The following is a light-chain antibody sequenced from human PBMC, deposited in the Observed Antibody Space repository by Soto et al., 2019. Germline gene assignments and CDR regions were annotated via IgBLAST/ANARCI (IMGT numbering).Light chain of an antibody. Sequence: QSVLTQPASVSGSSGQSITISCSGTDSDIGSYNYVSWYQQHPGRAPKLIVFEVSNRPSGISDRFSGSKSGNTASLTISGLQTEVEAVYYCNSFTSSNSLPYVFGTGTKLTVL. CDR1: DSDIGSYNY. CDR3: NSFTSSNSLPYV. V-gene: IGLV2-14*01. CDR2: EVS. J-gene: IGLJ1*01.